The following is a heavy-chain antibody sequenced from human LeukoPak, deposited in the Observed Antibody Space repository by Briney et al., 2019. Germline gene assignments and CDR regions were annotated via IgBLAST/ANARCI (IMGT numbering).Heavy chain of an antibody. CDR1: GFTLANYA. CDR2: ISGNGYNT. J-gene: IGHJ4*02. CDR3: AKRVRLWFAFYFDY. D-gene: IGHD3-10*01. V-gene: IGHV3-23*01. Sequence: GGSLRLSCAASGFTLANYAMSWVRQAPGKGLEWVSAISGNGYNTYYADSVKGRFTISSASSRNTLYLQMHSLRAEDTAVYYCAKRVRLWFAFYFDYWGQGTLVTVSS.